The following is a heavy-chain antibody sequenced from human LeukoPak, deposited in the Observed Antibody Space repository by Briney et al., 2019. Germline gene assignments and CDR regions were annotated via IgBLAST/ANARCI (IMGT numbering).Heavy chain of an antibody. CDR2: IIPIFGTA. D-gene: IGHD3-22*01. V-gene: IGHV1-69*13. J-gene: IGHJ4*02. CDR3: ARNQYYYDSSGYGGYDY. CDR1: GGTFSSYA. Sequence: SVKVSCKASGGTFSSYAISWVRQAPGQGLEWMGGIIPIFGTANYAQKFQGRVTITADESTSTAYMELSSLRSEDTAVYYCARNQYYYDSSGYGGYDYWGQGTLVTVSS.